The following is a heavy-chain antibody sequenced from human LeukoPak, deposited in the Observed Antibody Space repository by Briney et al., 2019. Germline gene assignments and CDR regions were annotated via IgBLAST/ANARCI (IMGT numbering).Heavy chain of an antibody. CDR1: GYSFTTDY. CDR2: IYPDDSDT. V-gene: IGHV5-51*01. Sequence: GESLKISCKGSGYSFTTDYIGWVRQMPGKGLEWMGIIYPDDSDTTYSPSFQGQVTILVDKSITTAFLQWSSLKASDTAMYYCARQAYATNLHAFDIWGQGTMVTVSS. D-gene: IGHD2-8*01. J-gene: IGHJ3*02. CDR3: ARQAYATNLHAFDI.